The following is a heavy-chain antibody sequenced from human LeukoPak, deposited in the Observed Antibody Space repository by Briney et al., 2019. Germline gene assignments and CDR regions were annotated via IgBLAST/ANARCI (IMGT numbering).Heavy chain of an antibody. CDR3: ASGQGAQFDY. D-gene: IGHD3-16*01. CDR2: ISSSSSYI. V-gene: IGHV3-21*01. J-gene: IGHJ4*02. Sequence: GGSLRLSCAAPGFTFSSYSMNWVRQAPGKGLEWVSSISSSSSYIYYADSVKGRFTISRDNAKNSLYLQMNSLRAEDTAVYYCASGQGAQFDYWGQGTLVTVSS. CDR1: GFTFSSYS.